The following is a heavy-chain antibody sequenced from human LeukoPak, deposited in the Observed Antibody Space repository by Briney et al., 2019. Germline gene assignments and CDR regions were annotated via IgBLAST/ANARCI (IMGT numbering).Heavy chain of an antibody. V-gene: IGHV3-21*01. D-gene: IGHD1-26*01. CDR1: GFIFSSYS. CDR3: ARGGGSYYILSVDY. J-gene: IGHJ4*02. CDR2: ISSSSSYI. Sequence: PGGSLRLSCAASGFIFSSYSMNWVRQAPGKGLEWVSSISSSSSYIYYADSVKGRFTISRDNAKNSLYLQMNSLRAEDTAVYYCARGGGSYYILSVDYWGQGTLVTVSS.